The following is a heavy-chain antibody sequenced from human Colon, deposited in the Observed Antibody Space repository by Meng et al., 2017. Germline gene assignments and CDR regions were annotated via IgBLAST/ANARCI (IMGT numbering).Heavy chain of an antibody. V-gene: IGHV3-21*01. D-gene: IGHD2-8*02. Sequence: GGSLRLSCAASGFMFNDYTMNWVRQAPGKGLEWVSSISSTGDYTYYAGSVQGRFTVSRDNARDSLYLQMNSLGGEDTALYYCARVGGVQESNICDIWGQGTMVTVSS. J-gene: IGHJ3*02. CDR2: ISSTGDYT. CDR1: GFMFNDYT. CDR3: ARVGGVQESNICDI.